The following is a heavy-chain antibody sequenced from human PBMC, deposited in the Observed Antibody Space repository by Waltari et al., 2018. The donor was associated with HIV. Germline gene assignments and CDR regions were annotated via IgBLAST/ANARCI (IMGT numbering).Heavy chain of an antibody. V-gene: IGHV3-53*01. CDR2: IYSDGTT. D-gene: IGHD4-17*01. CDR1: GFTVSSTY. J-gene: IGHJ4*02. CDR3: ATKVADYGDPANVYFDH. Sequence: DVQVVESGGGLIQPGGSLRLSCAASGFTVSSTYMSWGRQAQGKGLEWVSVIYSDGTTDYADSVTGRFTISRDNAANSLYLQMNSLRAEDTAIYYCATKVADYGDPANVYFDHWGQGTLVTVSP.